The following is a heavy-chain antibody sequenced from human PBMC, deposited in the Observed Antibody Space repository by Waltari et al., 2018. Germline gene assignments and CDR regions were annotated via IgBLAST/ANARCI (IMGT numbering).Heavy chain of an antibody. CDR1: GGTFSSYA. CDR2: IIPIVGTA. Sequence: QVQLVQSGAEVKKPGSSVKVSCKASGGTFSSYAISWVRQAPGQGLEWMGRIIPIVGTANYAQKCQGRVTITADKSTSTAYMELSSLRSEDTAVYYCARSGVGVRYYFDYWGQGTLVTVSS. D-gene: IGHD1-26*01. V-gene: IGHV1-69*08. J-gene: IGHJ4*02. CDR3: ARSGVGVRYYFDY.